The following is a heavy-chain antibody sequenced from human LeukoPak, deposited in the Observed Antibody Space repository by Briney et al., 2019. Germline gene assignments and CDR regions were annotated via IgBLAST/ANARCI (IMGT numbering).Heavy chain of an antibody. J-gene: IGHJ4*02. CDR1: GFTFNTYA. D-gene: IGHD3-10*01. CDR3: AKSGGLVRGVLGY. Sequence: PGRSLRLSCAASGFTFNTYAMHWVRQAPGKGLEWVSSVSGSGGRTYYAASVKGRFTISRDNSKNTLYVQLDSLRAEDTAVYYCAKSGGLVRGVLGYWGQGTLVTVSS. CDR2: VSGSGGRT. V-gene: IGHV3-23*01.